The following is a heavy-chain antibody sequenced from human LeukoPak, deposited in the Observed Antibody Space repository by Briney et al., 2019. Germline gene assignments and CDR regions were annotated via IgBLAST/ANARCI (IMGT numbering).Heavy chain of an antibody. CDR2: IYHTGIT. V-gene: IGHV4-31*03. D-gene: IGHD3-16*01. CDR1: GGSIGSGTHY. J-gene: IGHJ4*02. CDR3: AASSGVTLGRF. Sequence: PSETLSLTCTVSGGSIGSGTHYYNWIRQHPGKGLEWIGYIYHTGITSYNPSLRGRVTMSVDTYMNQVSLRLTSLTAADTAVYYCAASSGVTLGRFWGQGTLVTVSS.